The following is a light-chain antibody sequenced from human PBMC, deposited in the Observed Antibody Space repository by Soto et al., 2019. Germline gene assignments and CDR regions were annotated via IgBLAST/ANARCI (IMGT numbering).Light chain of an antibody. V-gene: IGKV4-1*01. J-gene: IGKJ4*01. Sequence: DIVMTQSPDSLAVSLGERATLNCKSSQRLVYGSSDRNYLSWYQKKPGQPPKLLVYWASTRESGVPDRFSGSGSGTDFSLTIRSLQAEDVAVYYGQQYYRSPLSFGGGTRVKI. CDR3: QQYYRSPLS. CDR1: QRLVYGSSDRNY. CDR2: WAS.